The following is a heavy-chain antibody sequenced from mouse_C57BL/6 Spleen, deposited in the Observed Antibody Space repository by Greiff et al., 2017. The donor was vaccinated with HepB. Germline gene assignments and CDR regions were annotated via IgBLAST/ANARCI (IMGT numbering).Heavy chain of an antibody. D-gene: IGHD2-12*01. CDR2: INPYNGDT. J-gene: IGHJ4*01. V-gene: IGHV1-20*01. CDR3: ARNYIRGYYYAMDY. CDR1: GYSFTGYF. Sequence: VQLQQSGPELVKPGDSVKISCKASGYSFTGYFMNWVMQSHGKSLEWIGRINPYNGDTFYNQKFKGKATLTVDKSSSTAHMELRSLTSEDSAVYYCARNYIRGYYYAMDYWGQGTSVTVSS.